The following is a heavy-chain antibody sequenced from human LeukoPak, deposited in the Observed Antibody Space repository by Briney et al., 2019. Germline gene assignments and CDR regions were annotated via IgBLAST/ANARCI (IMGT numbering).Heavy chain of an antibody. Sequence: ASVKASCKASGYTFTSYAMHWVRQAPGQRLEWMGWINAGNGNTKYSQKFQGRVTITRDTSASTAYMELSSLRSEDTAVYYCARGDTAMDPFDYWGQGTLVTVSS. CDR1: GYTFTSYA. D-gene: IGHD5-18*01. CDR2: INAGNGNT. V-gene: IGHV1-3*01. J-gene: IGHJ4*02. CDR3: ARGDTAMDPFDY.